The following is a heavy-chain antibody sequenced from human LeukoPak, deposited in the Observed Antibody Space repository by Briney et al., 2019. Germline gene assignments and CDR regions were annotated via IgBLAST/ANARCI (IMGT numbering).Heavy chain of an antibody. CDR2: IYYSGGT. J-gene: IGHJ3*02. V-gene: IGHV4-39*01. D-gene: IGHD3-10*01. CDR3: ARRELLSSPDAFDI. Sequence: SETLSLTCTVSGGSISSCSYYWGWIRQPPGKGLEWIGSIYYSGGTYYNPSLKSRVTISVDTSKNQFSLNVSSVTAADTAVYYCARRELLSSPDAFDIWGQGTMVTVSS. CDR1: GGSISSCSYY.